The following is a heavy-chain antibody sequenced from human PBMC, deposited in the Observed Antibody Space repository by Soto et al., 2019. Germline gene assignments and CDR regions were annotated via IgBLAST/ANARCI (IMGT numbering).Heavy chain of an antibody. Sequence: QVHLQESGPGLVKPSETLTLTCTVSGDAMTSSNYYWGWGRQPPGKGLEYIGSIHYRGSTWYNASLKSRVTIVVDTSKSHFSLRLSSVTAADTAMYYCARLSDSGGYEAFDIWGQGTMVTVSS. CDR1: GDAMTSSNYY. CDR2: IHYRGST. CDR3: ARLSDSGGYEAFDI. J-gene: IGHJ3*02. V-gene: IGHV4-39*02. D-gene: IGHD4-17*01.